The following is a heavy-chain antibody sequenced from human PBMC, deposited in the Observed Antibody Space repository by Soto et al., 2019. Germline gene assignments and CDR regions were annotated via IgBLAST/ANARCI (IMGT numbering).Heavy chain of an antibody. V-gene: IGHV3-23*01. CDR2: IDGSGGTT. CDR3: AKNSGWFNT. CDR1: GFPFSSTD. D-gene: IGHD3-10*01. Sequence: EFQVLQSGGGLVQPGGSLTLSCAASGFPFSSTDMTWVRQAPGKGLEWVSTIDGSGGTTYYADSVKGRFNISRDNSINTVFLQINSLRADDTALYFCAKNSGWFNTWGQGALVTVSS. J-gene: IGHJ5*02.